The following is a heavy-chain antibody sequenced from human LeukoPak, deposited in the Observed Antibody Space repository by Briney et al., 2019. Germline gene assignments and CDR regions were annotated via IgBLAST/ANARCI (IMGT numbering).Heavy chain of an antibody. V-gene: IGHV5-51*01. CDR2: IPPGDSDT. CDR3: ARRRIQGLSYGMDV. CDR1: GSTFNDYW. D-gene: IGHD2-21*01. J-gene: IGHJ6*04. Sequence: AASLKISCKGSGSTFNDYWIAWGRPLRRKGLERVGIIPPGDSDTRYSPSFEGQVAISAGKSISPASLQWTSLKASDTAMYYCARRRIQGLSYGMDVWGKGTTVTGSS.